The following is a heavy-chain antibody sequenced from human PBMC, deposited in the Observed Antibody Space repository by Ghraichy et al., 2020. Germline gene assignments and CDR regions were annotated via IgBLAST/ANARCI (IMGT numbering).Heavy chain of an antibody. D-gene: IGHD4-17*01. V-gene: IGHV3-7*01. CDR1: GFTFSRYW. CDR2: IKQDGSEK. Sequence: GESLNISCAAFGFTFSRYWMNWVRQAPGKGLEWVANIKQDGSEKYYVDSVKGRFTISRDNAKNSLFLQMNSLRAEDTAVYYCAREKDDYGEIFDSWGQGTLVTVSS. J-gene: IGHJ4*02. CDR3: AREKDDYGEIFDS.